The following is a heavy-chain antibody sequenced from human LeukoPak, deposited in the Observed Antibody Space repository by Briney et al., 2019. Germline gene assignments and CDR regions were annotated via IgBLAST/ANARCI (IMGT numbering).Heavy chain of an antibody. V-gene: IGHV5-51*01. CDR3: ARRSYYDSSGYYY. CDR2: IYPGDSDT. Sequence: GESLKISCKGSGYSFTSYWIGWVRQMPGKGLEWTGIIYPGDSDTRYSPSFQGQVTISADKSISTAYLQWSSLKASDTAMYYCARRSYYDSSGYYYWGQGTLVTVSS. CDR1: GYSFTSYW. J-gene: IGHJ4*02. D-gene: IGHD3-22*01.